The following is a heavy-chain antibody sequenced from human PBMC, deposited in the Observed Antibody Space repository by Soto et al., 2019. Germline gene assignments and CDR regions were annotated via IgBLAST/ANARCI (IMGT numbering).Heavy chain of an antibody. CDR2: INPSGGST. J-gene: IGHJ4*02. Sequence: ASVKVSCKASGYTFTNYYMHWVRQAPGQGLEWMGVINPSGGSTSYAQRFQGRLTMTRDTSTSTVYMELSSLRSEDTAVYYCARDRSIAARPFDYWGQGTLVTVSS. D-gene: IGHD6-6*01. V-gene: IGHV1-46*01. CDR3: ARDRSIAARPFDY. CDR1: GYTFTNYY.